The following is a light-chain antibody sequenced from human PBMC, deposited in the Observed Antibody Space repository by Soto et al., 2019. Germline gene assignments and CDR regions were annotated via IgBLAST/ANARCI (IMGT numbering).Light chain of an antibody. V-gene: IGKV1-33*01. CDR3: QQSGSLPPVT. J-gene: IGKJ5*01. Sequence: DIQMPQSPSSLSASVGDTVTITCQASQDISNYLNWYQQKPGRAPTLLIHDPSNLLRGVTSRFSGSCSGTEGTYIGKGVQPEDFGPYYWQQSGSLPPVTLCQGTRVDMK. CDR2: DPS. CDR1: QDISNY.